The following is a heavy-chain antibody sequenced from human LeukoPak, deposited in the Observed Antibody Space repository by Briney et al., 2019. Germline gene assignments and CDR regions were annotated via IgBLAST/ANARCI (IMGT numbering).Heavy chain of an antibody. CDR2: ISASGGST. Sequence: GGSLRLSCAASGFTFSSYAMSWVRQAPGKGLEWVSAISASGGSTYYADSVKGRFTISRDNSKNTLYLQMNSLRAEDTAVYYCAKGGSGSYYYLSDYWGQGTLVTVSS. D-gene: IGHD1-26*01. CDR3: AKGGSGSYYYLSDY. V-gene: IGHV3-23*01. J-gene: IGHJ4*02. CDR1: GFTFSSYA.